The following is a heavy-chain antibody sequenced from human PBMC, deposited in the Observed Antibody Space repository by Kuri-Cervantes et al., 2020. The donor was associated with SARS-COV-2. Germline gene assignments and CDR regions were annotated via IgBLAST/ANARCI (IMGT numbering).Heavy chain of an antibody. Sequence: ASVNVSCKASGYTFTSYEINWVRQAPGQRLEWMGGINTNIGGTNYAQKFQGLVTMNRDTSINLAYMELGKLGSDDTAVDYCARGRPGIVAPFDYWGQGTLVTVSS. CDR3: ARGRPGIVAPFDY. CDR2: INTNIGGT. V-gene: IGHV1-2*04. D-gene: IGHD6-13*01. J-gene: IGHJ4*02. CDR1: GYTFTSYE.